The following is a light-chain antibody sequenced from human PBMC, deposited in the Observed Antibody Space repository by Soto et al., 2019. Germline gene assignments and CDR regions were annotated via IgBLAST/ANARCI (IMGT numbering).Light chain of an antibody. J-gene: IGLJ2*01. CDR3: CSYAGSYTYVV. Sequence: QSALTQPRSVSGSPGQSVTISCTGSSSDVGGYNSVSWYQHHPGKAPKLMIYDVNKWPSGVTDRFSGSKSGNTASLTISGLQAEDEADYYCCSYAGSYTYVVFGGGTKVTVL. V-gene: IGLV2-11*01. CDR1: SSDVGGYNS. CDR2: DVN.